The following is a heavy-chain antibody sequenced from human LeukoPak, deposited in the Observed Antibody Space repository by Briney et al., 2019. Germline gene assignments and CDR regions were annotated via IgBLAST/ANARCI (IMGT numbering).Heavy chain of an antibody. Sequence: ASVKVSCKASGYSFTSYGISWVRQAPGQGLEWMGWISVYNDNTNYAQSLQGRVTMTTDTSTSTAYMELRSLRSDDTAVYYCARGKSVTTLLNWFDPWGQGTLVIVSS. CDR3: ARGKSVTTLLNWFDP. V-gene: IGHV1-18*01. J-gene: IGHJ5*02. CDR2: ISVYNDNT. D-gene: IGHD4-17*01. CDR1: GYSFTSYG.